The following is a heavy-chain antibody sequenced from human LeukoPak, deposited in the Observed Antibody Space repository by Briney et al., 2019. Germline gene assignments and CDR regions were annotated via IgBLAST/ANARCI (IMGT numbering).Heavy chain of an antibody. CDR2: IYYSGST. J-gene: IGHJ3*02. Sequence: SETLSLTCTVSGGSISSSSYYWGWIRQPPGKGLEWIGSIYYSGSTYYNPSLKSRVTISLDTSKNQFSLNLSSVTAADTAVYYCARFVGRYRAFDIWGQGTMVTVSS. CDR1: GGSISSSSYY. V-gene: IGHV4-39*07. D-gene: IGHD3-16*02. CDR3: ARFVGRYRAFDI.